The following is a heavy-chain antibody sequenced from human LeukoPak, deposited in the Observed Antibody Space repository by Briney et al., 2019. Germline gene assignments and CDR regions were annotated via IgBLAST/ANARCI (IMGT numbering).Heavy chain of an antibody. CDR2: LCGSGGST. CDR1: GFAFSSYA. D-gene: IGHD1-26*01. Sequence: AGGSLRLSCAASGFAFSSYAMSWVRQATGKGLEWGSALCGSGGSTYSADSMTGRFTISRDNSKNTLYLQMNSLRAEDTAVYYCAKEGGSYYYGMDFWGQGTTVTVSS. J-gene: IGHJ6*02. CDR3: AKEGGSYYYGMDF. V-gene: IGHV3-23*01.